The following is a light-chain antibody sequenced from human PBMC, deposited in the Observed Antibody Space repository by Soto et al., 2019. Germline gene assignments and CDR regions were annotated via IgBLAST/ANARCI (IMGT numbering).Light chain of an antibody. CDR3: QQYNAYPWM. V-gene: IGKV1-5*01. Sequence: DIQMTQSPSTLSGSVGDRVTITCRASQTISSWLAWYQQNPGKAPKLLMFDASSLDSGVPSRFSGSGSGTEFTLTISSLQPDDFATYYCQQYNAYPWMFGQGSKVDVK. CDR1: QTISSW. J-gene: IGKJ1*01. CDR2: DAS.